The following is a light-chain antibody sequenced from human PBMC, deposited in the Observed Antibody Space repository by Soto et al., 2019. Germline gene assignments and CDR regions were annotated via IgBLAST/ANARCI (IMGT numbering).Light chain of an antibody. Sequence: QSVLTQPASVSGSTGQSITISCTGTSSDVGNYNLVSWYQQHPGEAPKLMIYEGSKRPSGVSNRFSGSKSGNTASLTISGLQAEDEADYYCCSYAGSRVFGGGTKLTVL. CDR3: CSYAGSRV. V-gene: IGLV2-23*01. CDR2: EGS. J-gene: IGLJ3*02. CDR1: SSDVGNYNL.